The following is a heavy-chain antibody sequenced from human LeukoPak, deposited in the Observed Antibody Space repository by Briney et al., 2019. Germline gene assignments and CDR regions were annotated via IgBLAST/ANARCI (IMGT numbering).Heavy chain of an antibody. Sequence: GGSLRLSCAASGFTFSSYGMHWVRQAPGKGLEWVAVIWYDGSNKYYADSVKGRFTISRDNSKNTLYLQMNSLRAEDTAVYYCARELSPGHDFLSGYSYYYGMDVWGQGTTVTVSS. CDR3: ARELSPGHDFLSGYSYYYGMDV. CDR2: IWYDGSNK. D-gene: IGHD3-3*01. CDR1: GFTFSSYG. J-gene: IGHJ6*02. V-gene: IGHV3-33*01.